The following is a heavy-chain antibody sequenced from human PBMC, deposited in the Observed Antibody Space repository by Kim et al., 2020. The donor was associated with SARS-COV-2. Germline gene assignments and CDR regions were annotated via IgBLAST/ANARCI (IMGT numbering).Heavy chain of an antibody. CDR3: ARGRIVVVPAAIFDWFDP. CDR1: GYTFTSYA. D-gene: IGHD2-2*01. J-gene: IGHJ5*02. CDR2: INAGNGNT. Sequence: ASVKVSCKASGYTFTSYAMHWVRQAPGQRLEWMRWINAGNGNTKYSQKFQGRVTITRDTSASTAYMELSSLRSEDTAVYYCARGRIVVVPAAIFDWFDPWGQGTRLTVSS. V-gene: IGHV1-3*01.